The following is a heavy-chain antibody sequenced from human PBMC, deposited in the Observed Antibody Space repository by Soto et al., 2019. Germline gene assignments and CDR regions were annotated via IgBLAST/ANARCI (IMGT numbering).Heavy chain of an antibody. CDR2: ISYDGSNK. CDR3: AKVTLDAY. D-gene: IGHD1-1*01. J-gene: IGHJ4*02. Sequence: PGGSLRLSCAASGFTFSSYGMHWVRQAPGKGLEWVAVISYDGSNKYYADSVKGRFTISRDNSKNTLYLQMNSLRAEDTAVYYCAKVTLDAYWGQGTLVTVSS. CDR1: GFTFSSYG. V-gene: IGHV3-30*18.